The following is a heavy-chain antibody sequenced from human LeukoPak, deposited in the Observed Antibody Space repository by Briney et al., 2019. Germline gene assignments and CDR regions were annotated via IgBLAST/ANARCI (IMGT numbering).Heavy chain of an antibody. V-gene: IGHV3-23*01. CDR2: ISGSGGST. CDR1: GFTFSSYA. J-gene: IGHJ4*02. CDR3: AKRADSSSWLALDY. Sequence: PGGSLRLSCAASGFTFSSYAMTWVRQAPGEGLEWVSLISGSGGSTYYADSVKGRFTISRDNSKNTLYLQMNSLRAEDTAVYYCAKRADSSSWLALDYWGQGTLVTVSS. D-gene: IGHD6-13*01.